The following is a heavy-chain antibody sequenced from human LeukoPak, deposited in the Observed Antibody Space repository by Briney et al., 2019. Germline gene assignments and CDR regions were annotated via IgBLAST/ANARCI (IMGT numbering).Heavy chain of an antibody. J-gene: IGHJ4*02. V-gene: IGHV4-4*07. CDR1: GGSLSSYY. Sequence: PSETLSLTCTVSGGSLSSYYWNWIRQPAGKGLEWIGRIYTSGSTNYNPSLKSRVTISVDTSKNQFSLKLSSVTAADTAVYYCASLSSGWFFDYWGQGTLVTVSS. D-gene: IGHD6-19*01. CDR2: IYTSGST. CDR3: ASLSSGWFFDY.